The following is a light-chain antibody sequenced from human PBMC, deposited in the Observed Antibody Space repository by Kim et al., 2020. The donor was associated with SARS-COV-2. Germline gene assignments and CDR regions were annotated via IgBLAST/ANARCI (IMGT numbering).Light chain of an antibody. CDR2: DAS. CDR3: QQRSNWPIT. CDR1: QSVSSY. Sequence: LHPGERATLSCRASQSVSSYLAWYQQKPGQAPRLLIYDASNRATGIPARFSGSGSGTDFTLTISSLEPEDFAVYYCQQRSNWPITFGQGTRLEIK. J-gene: IGKJ5*01. V-gene: IGKV3-11*01.